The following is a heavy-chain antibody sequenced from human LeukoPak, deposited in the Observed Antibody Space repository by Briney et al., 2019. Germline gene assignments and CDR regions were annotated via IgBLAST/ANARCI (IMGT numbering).Heavy chain of an antibody. CDR3: ARLGWRGVVVPAAARGYMDV. J-gene: IGHJ6*03. CDR2: IYYSGST. Sequence: SETLSLTCTVSGGSISSSSYYWGWIRQPPGKGLEWIGSIYYSGSTYYNPSLKSRVTISVDTSKNQFSLKLSSVTAADTAVYYCARLGWRGVVVPAAARGYMDVWGKGTTVTVSS. D-gene: IGHD2-2*01. CDR1: GGSISSSSYY. V-gene: IGHV4-39*01.